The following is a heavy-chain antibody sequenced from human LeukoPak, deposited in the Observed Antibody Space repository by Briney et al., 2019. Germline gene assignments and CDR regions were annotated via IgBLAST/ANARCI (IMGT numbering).Heavy chain of an antibody. CDR2: ISGSGGST. J-gene: IGHJ4*02. CDR3: ASQPGAYVPAAMRLDY. Sequence: GGSLRLSCAASGFTFSSYAMSWVRQAPGKGLEWVSAISGSGGSTYYADSVKGRFTISRDNSKNTLYLQMNSLRAEDTAVYYCASQPGAYVPAAMRLDYWGQGTLVTVSS. CDR1: GFTFSSYA. V-gene: IGHV3-23*01. D-gene: IGHD2-2*01.